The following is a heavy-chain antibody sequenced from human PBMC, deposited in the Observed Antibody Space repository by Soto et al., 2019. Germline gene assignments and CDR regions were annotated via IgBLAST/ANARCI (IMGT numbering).Heavy chain of an antibody. J-gene: IGHJ4*02. CDR1: GGSINGYF. Sequence: QVQLQESGPGLVKPSETLSLTCTVSGGSINGYFWSWIRQPPGKGLEWIGYIYYSGSTSYNPSLKSRVTISVDTSKNQSSLQLSSVTAADTALYFCARHDMAMVRVSYLDQWGQGALVTVSS. CDR2: IYYSGST. D-gene: IGHD5-18*01. CDR3: ARHDMAMVRVSYLDQ. V-gene: IGHV4-59*08.